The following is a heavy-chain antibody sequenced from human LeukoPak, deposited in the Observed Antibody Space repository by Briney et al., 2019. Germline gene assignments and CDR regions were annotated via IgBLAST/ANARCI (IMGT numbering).Heavy chain of an antibody. CDR3: ARGRGLYCFDY. CDR2: IFNSGST. J-gene: IGHJ4*02. CDR1: GYSISSGYY. V-gene: IGHV4-38-2*01. D-gene: IGHD2-15*01. Sequence: PSETLSLTCAVSGYSISSGYYWSWIRQPPGKGREWIRSIFNSGSTYYNPSLKSRLTISVDTTKNHSSLKQRSVPAADTAVYYCARGRGLYCFDYWGQGTLVTVTS.